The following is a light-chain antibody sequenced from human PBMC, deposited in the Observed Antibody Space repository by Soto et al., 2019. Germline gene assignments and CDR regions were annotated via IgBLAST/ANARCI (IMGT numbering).Light chain of an antibody. J-gene: IGLJ1*01. V-gene: IGLV3-9*01. CDR1: NIGSKN. CDR3: QVWDSSTRV. CDR2: RDS. Sequence: SYELTQPLSVSVALGQTARITCGGNNIGSKNVHWYQQKPGQAPVLVIYRDSNRPSGIPERFSGSNSGNTATLTISRAQAGDEADYYCQVWDSSTRVFGTGTKLTVL.